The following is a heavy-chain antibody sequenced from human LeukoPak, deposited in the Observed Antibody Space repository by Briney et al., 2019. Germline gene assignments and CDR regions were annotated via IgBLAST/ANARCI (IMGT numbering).Heavy chain of an antibody. V-gene: IGHV3-21*01. CDR2: ISSSSSYI. J-gene: IGHJ6*02. CDR1: GFTFSSYS. CDR3: ARTYGVVVAATYYYYGMDV. D-gene: IGHD2-15*01. Sequence: GGSLRLSCAASGFTFSSYSMNWVRQAPGKGLEWVSSISSSSSYIYYADSVKGRFTISRDNAKNSLYLQMNSLRAEDTAVYYCARTYGVVVAATYYYYGMDVWGQGTTVTVSS.